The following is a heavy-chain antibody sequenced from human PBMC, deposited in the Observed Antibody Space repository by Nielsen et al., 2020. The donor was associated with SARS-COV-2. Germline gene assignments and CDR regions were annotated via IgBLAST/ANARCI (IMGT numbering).Heavy chain of an antibody. CDR3: AKGWRGYSGYAEYSYGYDFDY. Sequence: GESLKISCAASGFTFSSYAMSWVRQAPGKGLEWVSAISGSGGSTYYADSVKGRFTISRDNSKNTLYLQMNSLRAEDTAVYYCAKGWRGYSGYAEYSYGYDFDYWGQGTLVTVSS. V-gene: IGHV3-23*01. D-gene: IGHD5-12*01. CDR2: ISGSGGST. J-gene: IGHJ4*02. CDR1: GFTFSSYA.